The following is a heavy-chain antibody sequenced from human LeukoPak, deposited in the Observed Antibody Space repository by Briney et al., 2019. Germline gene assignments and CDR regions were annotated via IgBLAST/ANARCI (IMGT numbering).Heavy chain of an antibody. CDR1: GFTFSGYW. CDR2: INNDGSST. Sequence: QPGGSLRLSCAASGFTFSGYWMHWVRQAPGKGLVWVSHINNDGSSTNNADSVKGRFTISRDNAKNTMYLQMNSLRAEDTAVYYCARGNHYGMDVWGQGTTVTVSS. D-gene: IGHD1-14*01. CDR3: ARGNHYGMDV. V-gene: IGHV3-74*01. J-gene: IGHJ6*02.